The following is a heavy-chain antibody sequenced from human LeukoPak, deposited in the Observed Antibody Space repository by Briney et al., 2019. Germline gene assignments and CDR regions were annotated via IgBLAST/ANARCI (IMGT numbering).Heavy chain of an antibody. J-gene: IGHJ4*02. V-gene: IGHV3-9*01. CDR1: GFIFDDYA. CDR3: AKGVYNWNDGFGFDY. CDR2: ISWNSGSI. D-gene: IGHD1-1*01. Sequence: GGSPRLSCAASGFIFDDYAMHWVRQAPGKGLEWVSGISWNSGSIGYADSVKGRFTISRDNAKNSLYLQMNSLRAEDTALYYCAKGVYNWNDGFGFDYWGQGTLVTVSS.